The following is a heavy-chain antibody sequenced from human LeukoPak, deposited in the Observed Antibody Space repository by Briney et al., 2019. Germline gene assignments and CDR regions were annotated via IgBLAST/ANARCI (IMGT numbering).Heavy chain of an antibody. D-gene: IGHD3-22*01. V-gene: IGHV1-46*01. CDR1: GYTFTSYY. J-gene: IGHJ4*02. Sequence: ASVKVSCKASGYTFTSYYIHWVRQAPGQGLEWMGIINPSGGSTSYAQKFQGRVTMTRDTSISTAYMELSRLRSDDTAVYYCARFSGHSAPFDYWGQGTLVTVSS. CDR2: INPSGGST. CDR3: ARFSGHSAPFDY.